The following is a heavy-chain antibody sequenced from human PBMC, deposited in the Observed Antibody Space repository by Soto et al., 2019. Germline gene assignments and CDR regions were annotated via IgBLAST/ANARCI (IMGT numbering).Heavy chain of an antibody. J-gene: IGHJ4*02. CDR2: IIPILGIA. Sequence: QVQLVQSGAEVEKPGASVKVSCKASGSNFSSYNIKWVRQAPGQRPEWMGRIIPILGIANYAQKFQGRVTITADKSTSTAYMELSSLRSEDTAVYYCAREEYYYGSGAFFDYWGQGTLVTVSS. CDR1: GSNFSSYN. D-gene: IGHD3-10*01. CDR3: AREEYYYGSGAFFDY. V-gene: IGHV1-69*08.